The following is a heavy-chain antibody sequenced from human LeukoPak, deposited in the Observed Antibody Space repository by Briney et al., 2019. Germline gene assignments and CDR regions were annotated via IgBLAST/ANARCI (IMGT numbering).Heavy chain of an antibody. Sequence: SETLSLTCAVYGGSFSGYYWSWIRQPPGKGLEWIGEINHSGSTNYNPSLKSRVTISVDTSKNQFSLKLSSVTAADTAVYYCARGPDGDPEGDYWGQGTLVTVSS. CDR2: INHSGST. CDR1: GGSFSGYY. D-gene: IGHD4-17*01. V-gene: IGHV4-34*01. CDR3: ARGPDGDPEGDY. J-gene: IGHJ4*02.